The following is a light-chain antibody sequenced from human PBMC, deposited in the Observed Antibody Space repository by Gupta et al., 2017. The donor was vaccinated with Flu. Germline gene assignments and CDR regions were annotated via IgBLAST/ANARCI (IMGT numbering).Light chain of an antibody. CDR1: SSNIGSNY. CDR2: RSN. J-gene: IGLJ3*02. Sequence: SVMTQPPSASATPGRRVLISCSGGSSNIGSNYVNWYQPPPETAPNLLTYRSNQRPAGVSDRFSGSKSGTSAALAISGLRSEDEADYYCASWDDSLSGLLFGGGTKLTVL. CDR3: ASWDDSLSGLL. V-gene: IGLV1-47*01.